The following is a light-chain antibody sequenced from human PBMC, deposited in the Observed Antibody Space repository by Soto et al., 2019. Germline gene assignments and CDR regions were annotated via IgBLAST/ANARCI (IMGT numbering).Light chain of an antibody. CDR2: EVT. CDR3: SSYTSTTTLV. Sequence: QSVLTQPTSVSGSPGQSITISCTGTSSDVGTYNYVSWYQQHPGKSPKLMIYEVTNRPSGVSNRFSGSKSGNTASLTISGLQTEDEAHYYCSSYTSTTTLVFGGGTKLTGL. J-gene: IGLJ2*01. V-gene: IGLV2-14*01. CDR1: SSDVGTYNY.